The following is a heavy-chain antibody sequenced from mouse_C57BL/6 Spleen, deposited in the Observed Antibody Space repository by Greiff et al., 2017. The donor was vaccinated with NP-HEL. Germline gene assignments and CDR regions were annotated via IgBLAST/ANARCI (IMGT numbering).Heavy chain of an antibody. CDR1: GYAFSSYW. D-gene: IGHD2-4*01. CDR2: IYPGDGDT. V-gene: IGHV1-80*01. Sequence: QVHVKQSGAELVKPGASVKISCKASGYAFSSYWMNWVKQRPGKGLEWIGQIYPGDGDTNYNGKFKGKATLTADKSSSTAYMQLSSLTSEDSAVYFCAREGYDYDGGFAYWGQGTLVTVSA. CDR3: AREGYDYDGGFAY. J-gene: IGHJ3*01.